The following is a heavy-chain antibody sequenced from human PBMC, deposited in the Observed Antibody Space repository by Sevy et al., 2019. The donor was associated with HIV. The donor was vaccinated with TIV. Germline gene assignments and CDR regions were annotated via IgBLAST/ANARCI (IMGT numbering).Heavy chain of an antibody. Sequence: SGPTLVNPTQTLTLTCTFSGFSLSTSGMCVSWIRQPPGKALEWLALIDWDDDKYYSTSLKTRLTISKDTSKNQVVLTMTNMDPVDTATYYGARMGRGDGTRLFDYWGQGTLVTVSS. V-gene: IGHV2-70*01. J-gene: IGHJ4*02. D-gene: IGHD3-10*01. CDR1: GFSLSTSGMC. CDR3: ARMGRGDGTRLFDY. CDR2: IDWDDDK.